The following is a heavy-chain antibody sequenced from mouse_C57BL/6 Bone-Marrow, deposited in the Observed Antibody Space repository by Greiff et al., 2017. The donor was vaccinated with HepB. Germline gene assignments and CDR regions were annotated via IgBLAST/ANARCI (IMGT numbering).Heavy chain of an antibody. CDR1: GYTFTSYW. CDR3: TIYYYGSSYGY. V-gene: IGHV1-64*01. CDR2: IHPNSGST. J-gene: IGHJ2*01. D-gene: IGHD1-1*01. Sequence: QVQLQQPGAELVKPGASVKLSCKASGYTFTSYWMHWVKQRPGQGLEWIGMIHPNSGSTNYNEKFKSKATLTVDKSSSTAYMQLSSLTSEDSAVYYCTIYYYGSSYGYWGQGTTLTVSS.